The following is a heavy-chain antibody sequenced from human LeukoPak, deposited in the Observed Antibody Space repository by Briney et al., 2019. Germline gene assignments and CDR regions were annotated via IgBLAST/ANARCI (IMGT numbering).Heavy chain of an antibody. CDR2: IRSKANNYAT. Sequence: GGSLRLSCVVSGFTFSSSAVHWVRQASGKGLEWVGRIRSKANNYATAYAASVKGRFTISRDDSKNTAYLQMNSLKTEDTAVYYCTGDNFDSSVKFDYWGQGNLVTVSS. V-gene: IGHV3-73*01. CDR1: GFTFSSSA. J-gene: IGHJ4*02. CDR3: TGDNFDSSVKFDY. D-gene: IGHD3-22*01.